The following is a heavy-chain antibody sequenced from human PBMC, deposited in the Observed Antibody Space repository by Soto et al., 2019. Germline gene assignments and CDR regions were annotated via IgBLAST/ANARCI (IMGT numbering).Heavy chain of an antibody. J-gene: IGHJ6*02. D-gene: IGHD4-17*01. V-gene: IGHV3-23*01. Sequence: GGSLRLSCAASGFTFSSYAMSWVRQAPGKGLEWVSAISGSGGSTYYADSVKGRFTISRDNSKNTLYLQMNSLRAEDTAVYYCAKDSGPYYGDYPYYYYYYGMDVWGQGTTVTVSS. CDR1: GFTFSSYA. CDR3: AKDSGPYYGDYPYYYYYYGMDV. CDR2: ISGSGGST.